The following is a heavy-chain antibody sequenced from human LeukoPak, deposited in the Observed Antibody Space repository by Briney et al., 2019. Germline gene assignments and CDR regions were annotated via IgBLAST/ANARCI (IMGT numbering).Heavy chain of an antibody. J-gene: IGHJ6*02. CDR3: ASFRGDYYGMDV. CDR2: INHSGST. CDR1: GGSFSGYY. V-gene: IGHV4-34*01. Sequence: PSETLSLTCAVYGGSFSGYYWSWIRQPPGKGLEWIGEINHSGSTNYNPSLKSRVTISVDTSKNPFSLKLSSVTAADTAVYYCASFRGDYYGMDVWGQGTTVTVSS.